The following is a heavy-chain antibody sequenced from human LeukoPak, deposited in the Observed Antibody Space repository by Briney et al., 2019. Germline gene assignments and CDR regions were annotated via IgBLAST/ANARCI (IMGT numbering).Heavy chain of an antibody. V-gene: IGHV1-18*04. CDR3: ARDPLPYGHSWYYFDY. J-gene: IGHJ4*02. D-gene: IGHD6-13*01. CDR1: GYTFTNYG. Sequence: ASVKVSCKASGYTFTNYGISWERQAPGQGLEWMGGISACNGNTNYAQKLQGRVTMTTDTSTSTAYMELRSLRSYATPVYYCARDPLPYGHSWYYFDYWGQGTLVTVSS. CDR2: ISACNGNT.